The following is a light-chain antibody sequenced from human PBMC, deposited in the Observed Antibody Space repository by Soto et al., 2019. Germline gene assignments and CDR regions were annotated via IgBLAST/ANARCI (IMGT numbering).Light chain of an antibody. Sequence: DIQMTQSTSSLSASGGDRVTSTCRASQSISSYLNWYQQKPGKAPKLLIYAASSLQSGVPSRFSGSGSGTDFTLTISSLQPEDFATYYCQQSYSTPRTFGQGTNVDI. CDR3: QQSYSTPRT. V-gene: IGKV1-39*01. CDR1: QSISSY. CDR2: AAS. J-gene: IGKJ1*01.